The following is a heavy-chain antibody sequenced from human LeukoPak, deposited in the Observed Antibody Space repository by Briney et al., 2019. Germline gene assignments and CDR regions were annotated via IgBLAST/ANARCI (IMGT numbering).Heavy chain of an antibody. CDR2: IHPNSGGT. CDR1: GYTFTGYY. J-gene: IGHJ4*02. V-gene: IGHV1-2*02. Sequence: ASVKVSCKASGYTFTGYYMHWVRQAPGQGLEWMGWIHPNSGGTNYAQKFQGRVTMTRDTSISTAYMELSSLRSDDTAVYYCARVGIWNYDFDYWGQGTLVTISS. CDR3: ARVGIWNYDFDY. D-gene: IGHD1-7*01.